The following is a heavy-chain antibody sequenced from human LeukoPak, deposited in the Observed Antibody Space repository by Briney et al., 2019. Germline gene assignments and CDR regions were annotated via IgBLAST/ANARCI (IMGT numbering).Heavy chain of an antibody. V-gene: IGHV1-46*01. D-gene: IGHD1-1*01. Sequence: ASVKVSCKASGGTFSSYAISWVRQAPGHGLEWMGIINSSGGSTSYAQKFQGRVTMTRDTPTSTVYMELSSLRSEDTAVYYCARGDQAPWNDGDGVLYWGQGTLVTVSS. CDR1: GGTFSSYA. CDR2: INSSGGST. J-gene: IGHJ4*02. CDR3: ARGDQAPWNDGDGVLY.